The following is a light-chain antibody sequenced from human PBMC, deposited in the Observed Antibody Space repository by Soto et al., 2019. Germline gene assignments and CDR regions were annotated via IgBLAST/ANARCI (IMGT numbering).Light chain of an antibody. J-gene: IGLJ3*02. CDR3: SSYASDITHV. Sequence: QSALTQPASVSGSPGQSITISCTGSSSDVGAYNYVSWYRQYPGKAPQVIIYEVSDRPSGISNRFSGSKSGNTASLTISGLQAEDEPDYYCSSYASDITHVFGGGTKVTVL. CDR1: SSDVGAYNY. V-gene: IGLV2-14*01. CDR2: EVS.